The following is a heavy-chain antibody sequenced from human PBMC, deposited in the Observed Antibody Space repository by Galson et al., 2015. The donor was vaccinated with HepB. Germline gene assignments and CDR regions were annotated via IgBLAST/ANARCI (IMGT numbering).Heavy chain of an antibody. J-gene: IGHJ3*02. V-gene: IGHV1-69*02. CDR3: AMSPAGGAFDI. D-gene: IGHD6-13*01. CDR1: GGTFSSYT. CDR2: IIPILGIA. Sequence: SVKVSCKASGGTFSSYTISWVRQAPGQGLEWMGRIIPILGIANYAQKFQGRVTITADKSTSTAYMELSSLRSEDTAVYYCAMSPAGGAFDIWGQGTMVTVSS.